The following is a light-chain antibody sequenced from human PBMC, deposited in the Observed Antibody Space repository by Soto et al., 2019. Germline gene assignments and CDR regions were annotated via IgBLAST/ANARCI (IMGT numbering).Light chain of an antibody. V-gene: IGLV2-14*01. CDR3: CSHTSGNSLV. Sequence: QSVLTQPPSVSASPGQSITISCTGTTSDYVSWYQQHPGNVPKVLIYEVRKRPSGISNRFSGSKSGNTVSLTISGLQAEDEADYYCCSHTSGNSLVFGSGTKVTVL. CDR2: EVR. J-gene: IGLJ1*01. CDR1: TSDY.